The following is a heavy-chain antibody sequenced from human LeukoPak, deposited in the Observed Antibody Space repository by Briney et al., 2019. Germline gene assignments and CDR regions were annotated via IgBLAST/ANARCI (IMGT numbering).Heavy chain of an antibody. CDR1: GFTFDDYA. CDR3: AKDTIPYGRSYYYMDV. J-gene: IGHJ6*03. Sequence: PGGSLRLSCAASGFTFDDYAMHWVRRAPGKGLEWVSLISGYGGSTYYADSVKGRFTVSRDNGKNSLYLHMNSLRTEDTALYYCAKDTIPYGRSYYYMDVWGKGTTVTVSS. V-gene: IGHV3-43*02. D-gene: IGHD3-10*01. CDR2: ISGYGGST.